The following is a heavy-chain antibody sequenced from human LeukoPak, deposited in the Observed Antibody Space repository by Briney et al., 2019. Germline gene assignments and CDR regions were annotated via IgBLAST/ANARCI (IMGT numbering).Heavy chain of an antibody. CDR2: ISYDGSNK. J-gene: IGHJ3*02. V-gene: IGHV3-30*03. Sequence: GGSLRLSCAASGFTFSSYGMHWVRQAPGKGLEWVAVISYDGSNKYYADSVKGRFTISRDNSKNTLYLQMNSLRAEDTAVYYCCRSVGAFDIWGQGTMVTVSS. D-gene: IGHD2-2*01. CDR3: CRSVGAFDI. CDR1: GFTFSSYG.